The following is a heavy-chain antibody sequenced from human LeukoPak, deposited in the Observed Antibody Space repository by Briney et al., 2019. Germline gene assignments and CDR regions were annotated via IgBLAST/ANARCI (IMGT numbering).Heavy chain of an antibody. CDR3: ARGSRCSSTSCYYNYYYYYGMDV. D-gene: IGHD2-2*01. CDR2: INHSGST. J-gene: IGHJ6*02. Sequence: SETLSLTCAVYGGSFSGYYWSWIRQPPGKGLEWIGEINHSGSTNYNPSLKSRVTISVDTSKNQFSLKLSSVTAADTAVYYCARGSRCSSTSCYYNYYYYYGMDVWGQGTTVTVPS. CDR1: GGSFSGYY. V-gene: IGHV4-34*01.